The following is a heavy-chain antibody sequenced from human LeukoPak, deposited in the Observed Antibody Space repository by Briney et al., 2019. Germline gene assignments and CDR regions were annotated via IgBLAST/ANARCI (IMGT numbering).Heavy chain of an antibody. V-gene: IGHV3-7*01. CDR1: GFNFSSYW. CDR2: IREDGNEK. D-gene: IGHD3-16*01. Sequence: GGSLRLSCSASGFNFSSYWMSWVRQTTGKGLECVAKIREDGNEKFYVDSVKGRFTISRDNPKNSVYLQMNSLRVEDTAVYFCARDYIGGWSDHWGQGTLVTVSS. CDR3: ARDYIGGWSDH. J-gene: IGHJ4*02.